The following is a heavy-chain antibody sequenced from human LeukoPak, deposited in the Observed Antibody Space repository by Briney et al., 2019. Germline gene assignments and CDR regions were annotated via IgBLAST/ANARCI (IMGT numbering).Heavy chain of an antibody. CDR1: GFTFSSYG. V-gene: IGHV3-30*19. Sequence: PGGSLRLSCAASGFTFSSYGMHWVRQAPGKGLEWVAVIWYDGSNKYYADSVKGRFTISRDNSKNTLYLQMNSLRAEDTAVYYCARNFRGRYYDSSGSFGYWGQGTLVTVSS. CDR3: ARNFRGRYYDSSGSFGY. D-gene: IGHD3-22*01. J-gene: IGHJ4*02. CDR2: IWYDGSNK.